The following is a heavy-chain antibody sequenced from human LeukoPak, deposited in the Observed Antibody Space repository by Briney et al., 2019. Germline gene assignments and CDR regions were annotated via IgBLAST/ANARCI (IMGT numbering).Heavy chain of an antibody. CDR2: IKSKTDGGTT. Sequence: PGGSLRLSCAASGFTFSNAWMNWVRQAPGKGLEWVGRIKSKTDGGTTDYAAPVKGRFTISRDDSKTTLYLQMNSLKTEDTAVYYCTTDIGYCSSTSCYHYYYYYGMDVWGQGTTVTVSS. V-gene: IGHV3-15*07. CDR1: GFTFSNAW. CDR3: TTDIGYCSSTSCYHYYYYYGMDV. D-gene: IGHD2-2*01. J-gene: IGHJ6*02.